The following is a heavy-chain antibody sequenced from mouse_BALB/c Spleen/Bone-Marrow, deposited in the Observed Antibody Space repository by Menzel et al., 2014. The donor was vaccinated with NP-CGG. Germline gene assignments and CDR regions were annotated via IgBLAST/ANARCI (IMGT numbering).Heavy chain of an antibody. CDR1: GFDFSRYW. J-gene: IGHJ2*01. CDR3: ARLSYYGLTDY. V-gene: IGHV4-1*02. D-gene: IGHD1-2*01. CDR2: INPDSNTI. Sequence: EVKLMESGGGLVQPGGSLKLSCAASGFDFSRYWMSWVRQAPGKGLEWIGEINPDSNTINYTPSLKDKFIISRDNAKNTPYLQMSKVRSEDTALYYCARLSYYGLTDYWGQGTTLTVSS.